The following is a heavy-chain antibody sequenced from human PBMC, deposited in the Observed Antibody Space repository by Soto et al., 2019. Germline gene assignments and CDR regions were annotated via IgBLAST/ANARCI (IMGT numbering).Heavy chain of an antibody. CDR3: ATIAVAGNFDY. J-gene: IGHJ4*02. CDR2: ISYDGSNK. Sequence: QVQLVESGGGVVQPGRSLRLSCAASGFTFSSYGMHWVRQAPGKGLEWVAVISYDGSNKYYADSVKGRFTISRDNSKNTLYLQMNSLRAEDTAVYYCATIAVAGNFDYWGQGTLVTVSS. V-gene: IGHV3-30*03. D-gene: IGHD6-19*01. CDR1: GFTFSSYG.